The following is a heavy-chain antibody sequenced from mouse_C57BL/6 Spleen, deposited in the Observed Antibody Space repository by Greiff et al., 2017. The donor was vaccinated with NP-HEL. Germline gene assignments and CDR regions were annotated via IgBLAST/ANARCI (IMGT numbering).Heavy chain of an antibody. Sequence: VQLKESGPELVKPGASVKIPCKASGYTFTDYNMDWVKQSHGKSLEWIGDINPNNGGTIYNQKFKGKATLTVDKSSSTAYMELRSLTSEDTAVYYCARKGSSYWYFDVWGTGTTVTVSS. V-gene: IGHV1-18*01. J-gene: IGHJ1*03. CDR3: ARKGSSYWYFDV. CDR2: INPNNGGT. D-gene: IGHD1-1*01. CDR1: GYTFTDYN.